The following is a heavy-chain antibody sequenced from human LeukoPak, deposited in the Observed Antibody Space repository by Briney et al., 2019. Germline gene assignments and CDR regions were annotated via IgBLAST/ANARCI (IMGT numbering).Heavy chain of an antibody. CDR3: ARHSYGDYEYYYYMDV. D-gene: IGHD4-17*01. V-gene: IGHV5-51*01. CDR1: GYSFTSYW. J-gene: IGHJ6*03. Sequence: GESLKISCKGSGYSFTSYWIGWVRQMPGKGLEWMGIIYPGDSDIRYSPSFQGQVTISADKSISTAYLQWSSLKASDTAMYYCARHSYGDYEYYYYMDVWGKGTTVTVSS. CDR2: IYPGDSDI.